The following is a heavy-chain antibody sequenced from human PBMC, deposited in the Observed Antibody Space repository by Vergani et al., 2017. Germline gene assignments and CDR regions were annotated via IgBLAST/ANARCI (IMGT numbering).Heavy chain of an antibody. CDR2: IIPILGIA. J-gene: IGHJ2*01. Sequence: QVQLVQSGAEVKKPGSSVKVSCKASGGTFSSYTISWVRQAPGQGLEWMGRIIPILGIANYAQKFQGRVTITADKSTSTAYMELNSLRAEDTAVYYCAGREAAAAHWYFDLWGRGTLVTVSS. V-gene: IGHV1-69*02. D-gene: IGHD6-25*01. CDR3: AGREAAAAHWYFDL. CDR1: GGTFSSYT.